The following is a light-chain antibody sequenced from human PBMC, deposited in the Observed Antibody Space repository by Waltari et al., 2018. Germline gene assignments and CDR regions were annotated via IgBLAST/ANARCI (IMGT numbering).Light chain of an antibody. V-gene: IGLV3-25*03. Sequence: SYELTQPPSVSVSPGETAKIACSGDALPKQYAYWYRQTPGQAPVVVIYKDTMRRSCISWRLSGSSSGTTDTLTISGVQAEDEADYYCLSADIGGTHGVFGGGTKLTVL. CDR1: ALPKQY. CDR2: KDT. CDR3: LSADIGGTHGV. J-gene: IGLJ2*01.